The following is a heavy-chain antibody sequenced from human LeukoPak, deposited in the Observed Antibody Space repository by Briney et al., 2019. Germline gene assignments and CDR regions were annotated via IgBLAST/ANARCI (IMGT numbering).Heavy chain of an antibody. CDR1: GGSFSGYY. D-gene: IGHD6-13*01. V-gene: IGHV4-34*01. Sequence: PSETLSLTCAVYGGSFSGYYWSWIRQPPGKGLEWIGEINHSGSTNYNPSLKSRVTISVDTSKNQFSLKLSSVTAADTAVYYCARGRRLRIAAGNWFDPWGQGTLVTVSS. CDR2: INHSGST. J-gene: IGHJ5*02. CDR3: ARGRRLRIAAGNWFDP.